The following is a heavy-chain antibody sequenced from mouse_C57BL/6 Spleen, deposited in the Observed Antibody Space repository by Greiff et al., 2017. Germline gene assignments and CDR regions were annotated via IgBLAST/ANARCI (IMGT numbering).Heavy chain of an antibody. D-gene: IGHD2-5*01. CDR3: ARRGYYSNYVDYAMDY. CDR1: GFTFSSYA. J-gene: IGHJ4*01. V-gene: IGHV5-4*03. Sequence: DVMLVESGGGLVKPGGSLKLSCAASGFTFSSYAMSWVRQTPEKRLEWVATISDGGSYTYYPDNVKGRFTISRDNAKNNLYLQMSHLKSEDTAMYYCARRGYYSNYVDYAMDYWGQGTSVTVSS. CDR2: ISDGGSYT.